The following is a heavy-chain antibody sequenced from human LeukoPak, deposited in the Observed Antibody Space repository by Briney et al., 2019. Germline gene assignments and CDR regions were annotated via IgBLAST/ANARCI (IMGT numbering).Heavy chain of an antibody. J-gene: IGHJ4*02. Sequence: SETLSLTCAVSGYSISSGYYRGWIRQPPGKGLEWIGGIYHSGSTYYNPSLRSRVTISVDTSKNQFSLKLSSVTAADTAVYYCATGSPAADYWGQGTLVTVSS. CDR3: ATGSPAADY. CDR1: GYSISSGYY. V-gene: IGHV4-38-2*01. D-gene: IGHD6-13*01. CDR2: IYHSGST.